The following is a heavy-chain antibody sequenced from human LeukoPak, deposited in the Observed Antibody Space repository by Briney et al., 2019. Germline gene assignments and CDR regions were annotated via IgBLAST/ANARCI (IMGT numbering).Heavy chain of an antibody. CDR2: IYYSGST. J-gene: IGHJ2*01. D-gene: IGHD5-18*01. CDR1: GGSLSSYY. CDR3: ARGRYSYGYVNWYFDL. V-gene: IGHV4-59*01. Sequence: SETLSLTCTVSGGSLSSYYWSWIRQPPGKGLEWIGYIYYSGSTNYNPSLKSRVTISVDTSKNQFSLKLSSVTAADTAVYYCARGRYSYGYVNWYFDLWGRGTLVTVSS.